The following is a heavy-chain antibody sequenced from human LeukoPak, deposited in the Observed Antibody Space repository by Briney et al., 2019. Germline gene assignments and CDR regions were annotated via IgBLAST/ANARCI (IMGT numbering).Heavy chain of an antibody. D-gene: IGHD6-19*01. J-gene: IGHJ4*02. CDR2: IWHDGSAE. Sequence: GRSLRLSCAASGFIFSNYGMYWVRQAPGEGLVWVAVIWHDGSAEFYADSVKGRFSISRDDSKNTVYLQMNSLRAEDTALYYCARDSRGGWSGYFDYWGQGIVVTVSS. CDR1: GFIFSNYG. CDR3: ARDSRGGWSGYFDY. V-gene: IGHV3-33*07.